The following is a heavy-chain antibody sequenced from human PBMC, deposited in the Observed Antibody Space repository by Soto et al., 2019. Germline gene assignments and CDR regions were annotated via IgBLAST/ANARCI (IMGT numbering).Heavy chain of an antibody. CDR3: AREGSGLAMATTYDS. V-gene: IGHV3-48*03. D-gene: IGHD6-19*01. CDR2: ISSSGGII. Sequence: PGGSLRLSCAASGFTFSNYEVNWVRQAPGKGLEWVSYISSSGGIIYYADSVKGRFTISRDNAKNSVYLQMNSLRADDTAIYYCAREGSGLAMATTYDSWDQGTRVTVSS. CDR1: GFTFSNYE. J-gene: IGHJ5*01.